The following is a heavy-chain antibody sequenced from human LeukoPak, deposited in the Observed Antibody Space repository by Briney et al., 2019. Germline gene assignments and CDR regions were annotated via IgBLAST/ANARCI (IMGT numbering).Heavy chain of an antibody. CDR2: ISSSGSTI. V-gene: IGHV3-11*04. D-gene: IGHD3-10*01. Sequence: KPGGSLRLSCAASGFTFSDYYMSWIRQAPGKGLEWVSYISSSGSTIYYADSVKGRFTISRDNAKNSLYLQMNSLRAEDTAVYYCARVYHYGSGSYPHPDYWGQGTLVTVSS. CDR1: GFTFSDYY. J-gene: IGHJ4*02. CDR3: ARVYHYGSGSYPHPDY.